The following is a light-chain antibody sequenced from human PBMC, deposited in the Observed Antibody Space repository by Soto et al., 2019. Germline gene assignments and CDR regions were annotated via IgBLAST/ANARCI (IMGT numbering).Light chain of an antibody. CDR3: QVWDSTRV. CDR1: NIESKN. J-gene: IGLJ3*02. Sequence: SYELTQPLSVSVALGQTARITCGGNNIESKNVHWYQQKPGQAPVLVIYTDTNRPSGIPERFSGSNSGNTATLTITRAQAGDEADYYCQVWDSTRVFGGGTKLTVL. CDR2: TDT. V-gene: IGLV3-9*01.